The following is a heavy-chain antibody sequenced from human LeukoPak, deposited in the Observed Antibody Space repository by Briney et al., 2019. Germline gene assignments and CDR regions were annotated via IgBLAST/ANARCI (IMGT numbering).Heavy chain of an antibody. CDR2: IIPIFGTA. CDR1: GGTFTIYA. V-gene: IGHV1-69*06. CDR3: ARDRSPLWFGEFETPYYYYGMDV. Sequence: GASVKVSCKASGGTFTIYAISWVRRAPGQGLEWMGGIIPIFGTANYAQKFQGRVTITADKSTSTDYMELSSLRSEDTAVYYCARDRSPLWFGEFETPYYYYGMDVWGKGTTVTVSS. D-gene: IGHD3-10*01. J-gene: IGHJ6*04.